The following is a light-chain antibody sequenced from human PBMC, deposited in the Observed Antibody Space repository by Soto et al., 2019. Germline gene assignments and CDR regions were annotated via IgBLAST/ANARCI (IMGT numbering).Light chain of an antibody. CDR3: SSYTAYTTLWV. Sequence: QSALTQPASVSGSPGQSITISCTGTSSDVGGYNYVSWYQQHPGKAPKLMIYEVTNRPSGVSNRFSASKSGNAASLTISGLQAEDEADYYCSSYTAYTTLWVFGGGTKVTVL. V-gene: IGLV2-14*01. CDR1: SSDVGGYNY. J-gene: IGLJ3*02. CDR2: EVT.